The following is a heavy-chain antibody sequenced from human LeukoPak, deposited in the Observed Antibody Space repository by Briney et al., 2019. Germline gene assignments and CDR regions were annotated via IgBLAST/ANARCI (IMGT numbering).Heavy chain of an antibody. Sequence: PSETLSLTCSVSGVSVSSQIWWAWVRQPPGKGLQWIGEIAERGYINYNPSLEGRVTISLDKSKNQFSLKVTSVTAADTAMYYCVKDPGVDGKYYFDYWGQGILVTVSS. CDR2: IAERGYI. CDR1: GVSVSSQIW. D-gene: IGHD5-24*01. V-gene: IGHV4-4*02. CDR3: VKDPGVDGKYYFDY. J-gene: IGHJ4*02.